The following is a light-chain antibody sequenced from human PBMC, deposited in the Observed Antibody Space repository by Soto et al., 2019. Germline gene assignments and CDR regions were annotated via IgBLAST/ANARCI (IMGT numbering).Light chain of an antibody. J-gene: IGKJ5*01. Sequence: EIVMTQSPATLSVSPGERATLSFRASQSVSSKLAWSQQKPGQAPRLLIYGASTRATGIPARFSGSGSGTEFTLTISSLQSEDFAVYYCQQYNNWPPITFGQGTRLEIK. CDR1: QSVSSK. CDR2: GAS. CDR3: QQYNNWPPIT. V-gene: IGKV3-15*01.